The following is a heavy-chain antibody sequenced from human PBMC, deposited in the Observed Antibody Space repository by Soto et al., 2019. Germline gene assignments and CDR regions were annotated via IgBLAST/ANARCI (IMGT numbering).Heavy chain of an antibody. CDR3: AREGWELPDFDC. CDR1: GFTVSSNY. CDR2: IYSGGST. Sequence: EVQLVDSGGGLVQPGGSLRLSCAASGFTVSSNYMSWVRQAPGKGLEWISVIYSGGSTYYADSVKDRFTISRDNPTNTLYLQMNSLRVEDTAVYYCAREGWELPDFDCWGQGTLVTVSS. V-gene: IGHV3-66*01. D-gene: IGHD1-26*01. J-gene: IGHJ4*02.